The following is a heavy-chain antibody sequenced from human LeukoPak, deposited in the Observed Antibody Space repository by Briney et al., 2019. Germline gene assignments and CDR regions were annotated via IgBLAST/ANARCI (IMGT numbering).Heavy chain of an antibody. CDR2: INAGNGNT. D-gene: IGHD2-8*01. Sequence: GASVKVSCKASGYTFTSYAMHWVRQAPGQRLEWMGWINAGNGNTKYSQEFQGRVTITRDTSASTAYMELSSLRSEDMAVYYCARAATYCTNGVCYGVAFDIWGQGTMVTVSS. V-gene: IGHV1-3*03. CDR3: ARAATYCTNGVCYGVAFDI. J-gene: IGHJ3*02. CDR1: GYTFTSYA.